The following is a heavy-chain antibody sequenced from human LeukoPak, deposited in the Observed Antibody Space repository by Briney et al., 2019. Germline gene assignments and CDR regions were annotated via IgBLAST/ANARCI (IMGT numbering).Heavy chain of an antibody. V-gene: IGHV3-30-3*01. J-gene: IGHJ3*02. Sequence: GGSLRLSCTASGFIFSSYAMHWVRQAPGKGLEWVAVISYDGSNQYYADSVKGRFTISRDRSKNTLYLQMNCLRAEDTAVYYCARGGYSSGWYQMGDAFDIWGQGTMVTVSS. CDR1: GFIFSSYA. CDR3: ARGGYSSGWYQMGDAFDI. CDR2: ISYDGSNQ. D-gene: IGHD6-19*01.